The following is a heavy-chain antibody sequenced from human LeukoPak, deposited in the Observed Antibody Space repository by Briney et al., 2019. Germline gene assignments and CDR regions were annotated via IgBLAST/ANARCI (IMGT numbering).Heavy chain of an antibody. V-gene: IGHV3-30*18. CDR2: ISYDGSNK. D-gene: IGHD2-15*01. CDR3: AKADCSGGSCYVIY. Sequence: GRSLRLSCAASGFTFSSYGMHWVRQGPGKGLEWVAVISYDGSNKYYADSVKGRFTISRDNPKNTLYLQMNSLRAEDTAVYYCAKADCSGGSCYVIYWGQGTLVTVSS. CDR1: GFTFSSYG. J-gene: IGHJ4*02.